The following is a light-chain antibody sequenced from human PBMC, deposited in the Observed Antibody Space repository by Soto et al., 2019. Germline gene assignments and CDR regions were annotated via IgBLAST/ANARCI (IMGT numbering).Light chain of an antibody. Sequence: TVMTQSPATLSVSPGERVTLSCRASQSISSNLAWYQQKPGQAPRLLIYGASTRATGIAGRFSGSGSGTEFTLTISSLQSEDFAVYYCQQYNDWPFTFGPGTKVDVK. V-gene: IGKV3-15*01. CDR3: QQYNDWPFT. CDR2: GAS. CDR1: QSISSN. J-gene: IGKJ3*01.